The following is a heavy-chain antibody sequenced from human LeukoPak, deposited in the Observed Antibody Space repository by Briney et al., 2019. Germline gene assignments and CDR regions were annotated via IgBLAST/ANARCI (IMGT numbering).Heavy chain of an antibody. D-gene: IGHD3-9*01. V-gene: IGHV3-23*01. J-gene: IGHJ4*02. CDR3: AKSFYYDILTGFWYFDY. CDR2: ISDSGGST. Sequence: GGSLRLSCAASGFTFSSYAMSWVRQAPGKGLEWVSAISDSGGSTYYADSVKGRFTISRDNSKNALYLQMNSLRAEDTAVYYCAKSFYYDILTGFWYFDYWGQGTLVTVSS. CDR1: GFTFSSYA.